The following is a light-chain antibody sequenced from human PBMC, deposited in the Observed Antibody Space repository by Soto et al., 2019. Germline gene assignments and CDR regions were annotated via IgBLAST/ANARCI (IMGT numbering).Light chain of an antibody. Sequence: QSALTQPPSVSGSPGQSVTISCPGTSSDIGNYNRVSWYQQPPGTAPKLMIYEGSNRPSGVPDRFSGSKSGNTASLTISGLQAEDEADYYCNSYTSSSTYVFGTGTKVTVL. J-gene: IGLJ1*01. CDR1: SSDIGNYNR. CDR2: EGS. CDR3: NSYTSSSTYV. V-gene: IGLV2-18*02.